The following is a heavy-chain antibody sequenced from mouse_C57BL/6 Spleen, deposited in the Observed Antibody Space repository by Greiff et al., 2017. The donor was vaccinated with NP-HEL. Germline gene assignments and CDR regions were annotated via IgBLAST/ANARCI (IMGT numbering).Heavy chain of an antibody. D-gene: IGHD2-4*01. CDR3: ARDYYDDDAGYAMDY. V-gene: IGHV2-6*01. J-gene: IGHJ4*01. CDR2: IWGVGST. CDR1: GFSLTSYG. Sequence: QVQLKESGPGLVAPSQSLSITCTVSGFSLTSYGVDWVRQSPGKGLEWLGVIWGVGSTNYNSALKSRLSISKDNSKSQVSLKMNSLLADDTAMYYCARDYYDDDAGYAMDYWGQGTSVTVSS.